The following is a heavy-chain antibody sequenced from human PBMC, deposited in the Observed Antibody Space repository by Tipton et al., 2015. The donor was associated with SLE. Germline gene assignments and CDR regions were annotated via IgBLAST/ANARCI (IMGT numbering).Heavy chain of an antibody. V-gene: IGHV4-4*07. CDR3: AREFLNPVTTVHYYFDL. CDR2: IQSSGST. Sequence: TLSLTCTVFGGSISSYYWSWIRQPAGKGLEWIGQIQSSGSTSYNPSLKSRVSISVDMSKNQVSLKLSSVTAADTAVYYCAREFLNPVTTVHYYFDLWGRGTLVTVSS. CDR1: GGSISSYY. D-gene: IGHD4-11*01. J-gene: IGHJ2*01.